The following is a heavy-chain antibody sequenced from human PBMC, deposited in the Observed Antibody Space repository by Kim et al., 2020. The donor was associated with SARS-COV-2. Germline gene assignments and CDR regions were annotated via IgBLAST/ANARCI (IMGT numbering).Heavy chain of an antibody. J-gene: IGHJ6*02. CDR3: AREEYGYDILTGYYPYYYYGMDV. D-gene: IGHD3-9*01. CDR2: INTNIGNQ. CDR1: GYTFTSYA. V-gene: IGHV7-4-1*02. Sequence: ASVKVSCKASGYTFTSYAMNWVRQAPGQGLEWMGWINTNIGNQTYAQGFTGRFVFSLDTSVSSAYLQISSLKAEDTAVYYCAREEYGYDILTGYYPYYYYGMDVWGQGTTVTVSS.